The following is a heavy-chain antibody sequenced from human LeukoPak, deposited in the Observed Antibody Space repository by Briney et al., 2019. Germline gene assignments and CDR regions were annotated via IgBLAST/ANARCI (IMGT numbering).Heavy chain of an antibody. Sequence: GGSLRLSCAASGFTFSSYSMNWVRQAPGKGLEWVSSISSSSSYIYYADSVKGRFTISRDNAKNSLYLQMNSLRAEDTAVYYCARDLFPHCSSTSCYEDYFDYWGQGTLVTVSS. CDR2: ISSSSSYI. CDR3: ARDLFPHCSSTSCYEDYFDY. V-gene: IGHV3-21*01. J-gene: IGHJ4*02. D-gene: IGHD2-2*01. CDR1: GFTFSSYS.